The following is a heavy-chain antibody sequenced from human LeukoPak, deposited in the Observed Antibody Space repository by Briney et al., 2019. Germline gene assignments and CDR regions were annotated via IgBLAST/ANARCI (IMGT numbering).Heavy chain of an antibody. CDR1: GGSISSYY. J-gene: IGHJ6*02. Sequence: SETLSLTCTVSGGSISSYYWSWLRQPPGKGLEWIGYIYYSGSTNYNPSLKSRVTISVDTSKNQFSLKLSSVTAADTAVYYCARSLGTILNYYGMDVWGQGTTVTVSS. D-gene: IGHD5-12*01. CDR3: ARSLGTILNYYGMDV. V-gene: IGHV4-59*08. CDR2: IYYSGST.